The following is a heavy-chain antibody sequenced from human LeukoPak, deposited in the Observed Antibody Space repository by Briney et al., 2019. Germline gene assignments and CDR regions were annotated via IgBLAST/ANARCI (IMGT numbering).Heavy chain of an antibody. V-gene: IGHV1-2*02. D-gene: IGHD2-21*01. CDR3: GSYPRSIPTPPFDY. Sequence: GASVKVSCKASGYTFTAQYMHWVRQAPGQGLEWMGWINPNNGDTKYAQSFLGRVTMTRDTSTTTAYMELSSLRSDDTAVYFCGSYPRSIPTPPFDYWGQGTLVTVSS. CDR2: INPNNGDT. CDR1: GYTFTAQY. J-gene: IGHJ4*02.